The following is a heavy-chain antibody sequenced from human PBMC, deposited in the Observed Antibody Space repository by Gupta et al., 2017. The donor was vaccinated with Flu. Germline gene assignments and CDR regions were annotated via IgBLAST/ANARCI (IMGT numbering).Heavy chain of an antibody. Sequence: GKGLEWVGRIKSKSEGETIAYAAPVKGRFTISKDASMGTLYLRMDSLKTEDTAVYYCTTPRYCTSTSCGSIDYWGQGTLVTVSS. J-gene: IGHJ4*02. V-gene: IGHV3-15*01. D-gene: IGHD2-2*01. CDR2: IKSKSEGETI. CDR3: TTPRYCTSTSCGSIDY.